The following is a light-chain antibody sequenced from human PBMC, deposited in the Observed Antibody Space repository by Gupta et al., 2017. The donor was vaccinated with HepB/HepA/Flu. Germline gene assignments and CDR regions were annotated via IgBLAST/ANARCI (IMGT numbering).Light chain of an antibody. CDR1: SSNIGSNT. J-gene: IGLJ2*01. CDR2: SNN. V-gene: IGLV1-44*01. CDR3: AAWYDSRNGLV. Sequence: SVLPPPPSASDTPGQRVTISCSGSSSNIGSNTVNWYQQLPGPAPKLLIYSNNQRPSGVPERFSGSKYGTSAALTISGLQAEDEADYYCAAWYDSRNGLVFGGGTKLTVL.